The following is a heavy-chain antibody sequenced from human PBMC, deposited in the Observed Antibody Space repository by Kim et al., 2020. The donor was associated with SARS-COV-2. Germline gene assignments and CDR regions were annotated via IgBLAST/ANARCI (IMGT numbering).Heavy chain of an antibody. Sequence: SETLSLTCAVYGGSFSGYYWSWIRQPPGKGLEWIGEINHSGSTNYNPSLKSRVTISVDTSKNQFSLKLSSGTAADTAVYYCARGWMGGFTIFGVVTHSFDSWGQGTLVTVSS. D-gene: IGHD3-3*01. V-gene: IGHV4-34*01. CDR2: INHSGST. J-gene: IGHJ4*02. CDR1: GGSFSGYY. CDR3: ARGWMGGFTIFGVVTHSFDS.